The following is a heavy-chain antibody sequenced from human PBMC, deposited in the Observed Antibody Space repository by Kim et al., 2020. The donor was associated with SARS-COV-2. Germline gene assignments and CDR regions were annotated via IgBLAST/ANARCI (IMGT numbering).Heavy chain of an antibody. D-gene: IGHD3-3*02. CDR3: ARRVSRYKHWFDP. CDR2: INHSGST. V-gene: IGHV4-34*01. J-gene: IGHJ5*02. CDR1: GGSFSGYY. Sequence: SETLSLTCAVYGGSFSGYYWSWIRQPPGKGLEWIGEINHSGSTNYNPSLKSRVTISVDTSKNQFSLKLSSVTAADTAVYYCARRVSRYKHWFDPWGQGTLVTVSS.